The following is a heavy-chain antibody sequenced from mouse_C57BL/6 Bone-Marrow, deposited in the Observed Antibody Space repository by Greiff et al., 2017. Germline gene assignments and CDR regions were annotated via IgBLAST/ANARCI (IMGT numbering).Heavy chain of an antibody. CDR1: GYAFTNYV. V-gene: IGHV1-54*01. CDR3: ARSRTRDSWVAY. J-gene: IGHJ3*01. CDR2: IKDGSGGT. Sequence: QVQLEESGGELVRPGKSVKVSCKASGYAFTNYVIAWVKQRPGQGLVWVGVIKDGSGGTNYNEKVKGKGTLTADKSSSTDYMQLSSLTSEDPAVYFCARSRTRDSWVAYWGQGTLVTVSA. D-gene: IGHD3-3*01.